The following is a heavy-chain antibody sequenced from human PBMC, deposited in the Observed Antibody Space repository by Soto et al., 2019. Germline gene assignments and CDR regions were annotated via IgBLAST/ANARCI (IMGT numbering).Heavy chain of an antibody. V-gene: IGHV1-8*01. CDR3: ARDTRDCSDGRCNYPLDY. J-gene: IGHJ4*02. CDR1: GYTFINYD. CDR2: MNPNTGNT. D-gene: IGHD2-15*01. Sequence: QVQLVQSGAEVKKPGASVKVSCKASGYTFINYDINWVRQATGQGLEWMGWMNPNTGNTGYAQRFQGRVTLTRNTSISTAYMELSSLRSDDTDVYYCARDTRDCSDGRCNYPLDYWGQGTLVNVSS.